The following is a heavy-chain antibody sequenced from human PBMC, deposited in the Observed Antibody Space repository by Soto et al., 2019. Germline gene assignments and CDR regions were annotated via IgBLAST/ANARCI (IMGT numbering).Heavy chain of an antibody. V-gene: IGHV3-23*01. D-gene: IGHD3-3*01. CDR2: ISGSGGST. J-gene: IGHJ4*02. CDR3: AKDLDPYYDFWSGYSLSPYYFDY. CDR1: GFTFSSYG. Sequence: GGSLRLSCAASGFTFSSYGMHWVRQAPGKGLEWVSAISGSGGSTYYADSVKGRFTISRDNSKNTLYLQMNSLRAEDTAVYYCAKDLDPYYDFWSGYSLSPYYFDYWGQGTLVTVSS.